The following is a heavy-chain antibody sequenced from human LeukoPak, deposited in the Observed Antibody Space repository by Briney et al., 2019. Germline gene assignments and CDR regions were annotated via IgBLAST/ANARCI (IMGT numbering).Heavy chain of an antibody. V-gene: IGHV3-49*03. CDR1: GFTFGDYA. D-gene: IGHD2-2*01. Sequence: GGSLRLSCTASGFTFGDYAMSWFRQAPGKGLEWVGFIRSKAYGGTAEYAASVKGRFTISRDDSKSIADLQMNSLKTEDTAVYYCTHCSSTSCYAGNWFDPWGQGTLVTVSS. CDR3: THCSSTSCYAGNWFDP. J-gene: IGHJ5*02. CDR2: IRSKAYGGTA.